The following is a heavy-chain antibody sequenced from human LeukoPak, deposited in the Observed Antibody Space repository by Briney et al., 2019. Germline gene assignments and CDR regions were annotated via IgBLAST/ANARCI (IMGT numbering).Heavy chain of an antibody. V-gene: IGHV3-30*02. CDR1: GFTFSSYG. D-gene: IGHD3-10*01. J-gene: IGHJ4*02. CDR3: AKEGVGVNYFDY. Sequence: GGSLRLSCAASGFTFSSYGMHWVRQAPGKGLEWVAFIRYDGSNKYYADSVKGRFTISRDNSKNTLYLQMNSLRAEDTAVYYRAKEGVGVNYFDYWGQGTLVTVSS. CDR2: IRYDGSNK.